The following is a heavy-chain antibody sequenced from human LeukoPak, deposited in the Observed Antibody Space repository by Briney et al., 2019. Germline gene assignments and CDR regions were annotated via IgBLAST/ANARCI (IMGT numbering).Heavy chain of an antibody. CDR1: GGSISSGGYY. CDR3: ARRTHYYDSSGYYFWFDP. Sequence: SETLSLTCTVSGGSISSGGYYWSWICQHPGKGLEWIGYIYYSGSTYYNPSLKSRVTISVDTSKNQFSLKLSSVTAADTAVYYCARRTHYYDSSGYYFWFDPWGQGTLVTVSS. V-gene: IGHV4-31*03. D-gene: IGHD3-22*01. J-gene: IGHJ5*02. CDR2: IYYSGST.